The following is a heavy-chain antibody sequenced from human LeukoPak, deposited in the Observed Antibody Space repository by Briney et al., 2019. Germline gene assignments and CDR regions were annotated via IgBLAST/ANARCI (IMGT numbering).Heavy chain of an antibody. D-gene: IGHD6-19*01. CDR3: ATLVSGGYLGGWDY. CDR2: ISGGGGNT. J-gene: IGHJ4*02. V-gene: IGHV3-23*01. Sequence: PGGSLRLSCAASEFTFSSFDMSWVRQAPGKGLEWVSTISGGGGNTYYADSVKGRFTISRDNSKNTLYLQMNSLRAEDTAVYYCATLVSGGYLGGWDYWGQGFLVTVSS. CDR1: EFTFSSFD.